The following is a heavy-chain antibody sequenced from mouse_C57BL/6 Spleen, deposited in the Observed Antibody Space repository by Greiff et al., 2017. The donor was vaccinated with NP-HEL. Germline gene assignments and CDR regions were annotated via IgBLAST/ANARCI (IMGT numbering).Heavy chain of an antibody. D-gene: IGHD2-4*01. CDR2: IYPGSGST. V-gene: IGHV1-55*01. Sequence: QVQLKQPGAELVKPGASVKMSCKASGYTFTSYWITWVKQRPGQGLEWIGDIYPGSGSTNYNEKFKSKATLTVDTSSSTAYMQLSSLTSEDSAVYYCAGGFYYDYPFFDYWGQGTTLTVSS. CDR1: GYTFTSYW. J-gene: IGHJ2*01. CDR3: AGGFYYDYPFFDY.